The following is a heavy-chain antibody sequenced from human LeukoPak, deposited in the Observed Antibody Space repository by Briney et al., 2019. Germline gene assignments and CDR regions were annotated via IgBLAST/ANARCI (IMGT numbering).Heavy chain of an antibody. D-gene: IGHD3-10*01. CDR3: ARANGETGP. Sequence: SETLSLTCAVYGGSFSGYYWSWIRQPPGKGLEWIAEINHSGSTNYNPSLKSRVTISVDTSKNQFSLKLSSVTAADTAVYYCARANGETGPWGQGTLVTVSS. CDR1: GGSFSGYY. CDR2: INHSGST. V-gene: IGHV4-34*01. J-gene: IGHJ5*02.